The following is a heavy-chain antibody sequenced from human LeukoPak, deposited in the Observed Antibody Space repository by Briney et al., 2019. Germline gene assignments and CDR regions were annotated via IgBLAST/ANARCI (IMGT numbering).Heavy chain of an antibody. J-gene: IGHJ6*02. Sequence: GGSLRLSCAASGFTFSSCSMNWVRQAPGKGLEWVSYISSGSSSIYYADSVKGRFTISRDNAENSLYLQMNSLRDEDTAVYYCARTLPSYYYYGMDVWGQGTTVTVSS. CDR1: GFTFSSCS. CDR2: ISSGSSSI. V-gene: IGHV3-48*02. CDR3: ARTLPSYYYYGMDV.